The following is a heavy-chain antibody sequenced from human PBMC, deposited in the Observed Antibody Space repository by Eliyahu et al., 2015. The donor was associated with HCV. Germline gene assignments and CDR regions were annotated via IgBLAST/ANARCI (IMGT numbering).Heavy chain of an antibody. J-gene: IGHJ3*02. V-gene: IGHV1-46*01. D-gene: IGHD3-22*01. Sequence: QVQLVQSGAEVKKPGASVKVSCKTSGYTFTSFXMXWVXQAPGQGLEWMGIIKPSGGSTSYAQKFQGRITMTRDTSTSTVYMELSSLRTDDTAVYYCAREPETYLYDSSGPLDVFDIWGQGTMVIVSS. CDR1: GYTFTSFX. CDR2: IKPSGGST. CDR3: AREPETYLYDSSGPLDVFDI.